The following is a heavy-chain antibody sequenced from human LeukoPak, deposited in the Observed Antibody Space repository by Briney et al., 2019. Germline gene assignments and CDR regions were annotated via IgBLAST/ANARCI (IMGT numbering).Heavy chain of an antibody. CDR2: INPSGGTT. Sequence: ASVKVSCKASGYTFTSYYMHWVRQAPGQGLEWMGIINPSGGTTTYAQKFQGRVTMTRDTSTSTVYMELSSLRSEDTAVYYCARDPESYNWFDSWGQGTLVTVSS. J-gene: IGHJ5*01. D-gene: IGHD3-10*01. CDR3: ARDPESYNWFDS. V-gene: IGHV1-46*01. CDR1: GYTFTSYY.